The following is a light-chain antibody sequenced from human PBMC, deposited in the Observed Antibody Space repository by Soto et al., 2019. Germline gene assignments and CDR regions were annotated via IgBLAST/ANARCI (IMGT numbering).Light chain of an antibody. CDR2: KAS. CDR3: QQYNSYSPLT. V-gene: IGKV1-5*03. CDR1: SRISRW. Sequence: DIQMTQSPSTLSASVGDRVTITFRSSSRISRWLPWHQQTPGKAPKLLIYKASSLESGVPSRFSGSGSGTEFPLTIRSLQPDDFATYDCQQYNSYSPLTFGGGTKVDIK. J-gene: IGKJ4*01.